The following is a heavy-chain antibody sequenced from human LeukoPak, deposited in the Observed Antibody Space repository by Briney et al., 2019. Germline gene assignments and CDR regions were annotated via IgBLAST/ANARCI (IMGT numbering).Heavy chain of an antibody. CDR1: GGSISSYY. V-gene: IGHV4-59*01. J-gene: IGHJ4*02. CDR3: ARASSGYYYFDY. D-gene: IGHD3-22*01. Sequence: SETLSLTCTVSGGSISSYYWSWLRQPPGKGLEWIGYIYYSGSTNYNPSLKSRVTISVDTSKNQFSLKLSSVTAADTAVYYSARASSGYYYFDYWGQGTLVTVSS. CDR2: IYYSGST.